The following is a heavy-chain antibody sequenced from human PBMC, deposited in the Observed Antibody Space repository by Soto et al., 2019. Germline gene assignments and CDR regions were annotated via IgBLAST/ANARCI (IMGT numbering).Heavy chain of an antibody. Sequence: QVKLQQWGAGLLKPSETLSLTCAVYGGSFSGYYWSWIRQPPGKGLEWIGEINHSGSTNYNPSLKSRVTISVDTSKNQFSLKLSSVTAADTAVYYCARYADYDYVWGSYLYWGQGTLVTVSS. J-gene: IGHJ4*02. V-gene: IGHV4-34*01. CDR3: ARYADYDYVWGSYLY. CDR1: GGSFSGYY. D-gene: IGHD3-16*02. CDR2: INHSGST.